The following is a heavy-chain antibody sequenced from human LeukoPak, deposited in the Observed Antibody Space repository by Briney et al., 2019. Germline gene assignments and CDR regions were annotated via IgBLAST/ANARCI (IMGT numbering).Heavy chain of an antibody. CDR3: AAPRFDFWSGSWGF. CDR1: GGSISSSSYY. CDR2: VYNSGRS. Sequence: PSETLFLTCTVSGGSISSSSYYWGWIRQPPGKGLEWIGSVYNSGRSYYKPSLKSRVTISVDTSKKQFSLNLSSVTAADTAIYYCAAPRFDFWSGSWGFWGQGTPVTVSS. D-gene: IGHD3-3*01. J-gene: IGHJ4*02. V-gene: IGHV4-39*01.